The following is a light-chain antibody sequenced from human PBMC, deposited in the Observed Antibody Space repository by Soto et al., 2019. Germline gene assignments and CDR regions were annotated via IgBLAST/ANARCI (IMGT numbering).Light chain of an antibody. CDR1: QNINAW. CDR3: QHYSLYSPWT. Sequence: DIHMTQSPSSLSVSVGDRVTITCRTSQNINAWLAWYQQRPGQAPKLLIYDASTVQSGVPSRLSGSGSGTEFTRTISSLQPDDSATYYCQHYSLYSPWTFGQGTKVEIK. J-gene: IGKJ1*01. CDR2: DAS. V-gene: IGKV1-5*01.